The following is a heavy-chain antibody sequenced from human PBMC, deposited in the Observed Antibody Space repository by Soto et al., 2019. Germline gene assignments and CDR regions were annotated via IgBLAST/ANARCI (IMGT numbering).Heavy chain of an antibody. Sequence: GGSLRLSCAASGFTFSSYAMHWVRQAPGKGLEWVTVISYDETNKYYGDSVKGRFTISRDNSKNTLCLQMNSLRAEDTAVYYCARGGYCSSSSCYRYGMDFWGQGTTVTVSS. CDR1: GFTFSSYA. CDR2: ISYDETNK. D-gene: IGHD2-2*01. V-gene: IGHV3-30-3*01. J-gene: IGHJ6*02. CDR3: ARGGYCSSSSCYRYGMDF.